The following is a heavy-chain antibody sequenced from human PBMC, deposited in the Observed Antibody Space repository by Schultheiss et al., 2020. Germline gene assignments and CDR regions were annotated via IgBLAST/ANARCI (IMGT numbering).Heavy chain of an antibody. J-gene: IGHJ4*02. V-gene: IGHV3-21*01. CDR2: ISSSSSYI. CDR3: ARAELYYYDLVPDY. D-gene: IGHD3-22*01. Sequence: GGSLRLSCTASGFTFSDYHMNWVRQAPGKGLEWVSSISSSSSYIYYADSVKGRFTISRDNSKNTLYLQMNSLRAEDTAVYYCARAELYYYDLVPDYWGQGTLVTVSS. CDR1: GFTFSDYH.